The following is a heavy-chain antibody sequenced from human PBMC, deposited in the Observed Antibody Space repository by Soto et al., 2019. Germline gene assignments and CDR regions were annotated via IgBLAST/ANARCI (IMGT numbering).Heavy chain of an antibody. Sequence: ASVKVSCKASGYTFTSYYMHWVRQAPGQGLEWMGIINPSGGSTSYAQKFQGRVTMTRDTSTSTVYMELSRLRSEDTAVYYCARDGVTGTDLSYYYYYGMDVWGQGTTVTVSS. CDR3: ARDGVTGTDLSYYYYYGMDV. CDR1: GYTFTSYY. J-gene: IGHJ6*02. CDR2: INPSGGST. V-gene: IGHV1-46*01. D-gene: IGHD1-20*01.